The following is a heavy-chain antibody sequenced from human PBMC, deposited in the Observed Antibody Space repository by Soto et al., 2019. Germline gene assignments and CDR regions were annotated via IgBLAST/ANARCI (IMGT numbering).Heavy chain of an antibody. CDR3: TCHYTSGNYCPSIY. CDR1: GYDFAGYW. V-gene: IGHV5-51*01. J-gene: IGHJ4*02. Sequence: PGESLKISCKGSGYDFAGYWIAWVRQMPGKGLEWMGIIYPGDSQTRYSPSFQGQVTISVDKSINTAYLQWNSLKASDTAMYYCTCHYTSGNYCPSIYWGQGTLVTVSS. CDR2: IYPGDSQT. D-gene: IGHD3-10*01.